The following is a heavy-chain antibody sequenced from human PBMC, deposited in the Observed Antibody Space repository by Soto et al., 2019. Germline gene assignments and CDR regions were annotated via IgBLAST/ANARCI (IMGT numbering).Heavy chain of an antibody. D-gene: IGHD1-1*01. CDR1: GFTFSSYW. J-gene: IGHJ6*02. CDR3: VRDGYPAWVYGVDV. CDR2: LTGDGSTT. Sequence: EVQLVESGGGLVQPGGSLRLSCAASGFTFSSYWMHWVRQAPGKGLVWVSRLTGDGSTTNYADSVKGRFTISRDNTRNTLYLQMNNLRAEDTAVYYCVRDGYPAWVYGVDVWGHGTTVTVS. V-gene: IGHV3-74*01.